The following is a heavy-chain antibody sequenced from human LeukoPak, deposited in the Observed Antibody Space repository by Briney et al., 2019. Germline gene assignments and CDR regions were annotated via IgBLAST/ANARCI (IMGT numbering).Heavy chain of an antibody. D-gene: IGHD1-26*01. CDR2: INPDSDVT. Sequence: ASVKVSCKASGYIFTGYHIQWVRQAPGQGLEWMGRINPDSDVTNYTQKFQGRVTMTSDTSISTAYMELSRLRSDDTAVYYCARGLVGATTSGWFDPWGQGTLVTVSS. CDR1: GYIFTGYH. V-gene: IGHV1-2*06. J-gene: IGHJ5*02. CDR3: ARGLVGATTSGWFDP.